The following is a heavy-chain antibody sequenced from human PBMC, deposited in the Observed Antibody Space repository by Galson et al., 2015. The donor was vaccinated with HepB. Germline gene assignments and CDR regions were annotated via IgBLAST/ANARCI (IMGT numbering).Heavy chain of an antibody. CDR3: TRVCTNGVCYSNFDY. CDR2: IRSKAYGGTT. D-gene: IGHD2-8*01. V-gene: IGHV3-49*03. J-gene: IGHJ4*02. CDR1: GFTFGDYA. Sequence: SLRLSCAASGFTFGDYAMSWFRQAPGKGLEWVGFIRSKAYGGTTEYAASVKGRFTISRDDSKSIAYLQMNSLKTEDTAVYYCTRVCTNGVCYSNFDYWGQGTLVTVSS.